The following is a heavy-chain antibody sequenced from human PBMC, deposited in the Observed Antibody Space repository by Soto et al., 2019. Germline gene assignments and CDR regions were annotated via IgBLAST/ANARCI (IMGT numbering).Heavy chain of an antibody. V-gene: IGHV1-8*01. CDR3: AGGYGLDV. J-gene: IGHJ6*02. Sequence: QVQLVQSGAEVKNPGASVKVSCKASGYTFASLDINWVRQAAGQGLEWMGWMNPNSGNAGYTQKFQGRVTMTRDNSKSTAYMELSSLRSEDTAVNYCAGGYGLDVWGQGTTVTVSS. CDR2: MNPNSGNA. CDR1: GYTFASLD.